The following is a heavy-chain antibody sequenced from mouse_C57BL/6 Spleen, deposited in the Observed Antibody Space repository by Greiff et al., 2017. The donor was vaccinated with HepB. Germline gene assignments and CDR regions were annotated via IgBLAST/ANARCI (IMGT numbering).Heavy chain of an antibody. Sequence: QVQLQQPGAELVRPGTSVKLSCKASGYTFTSYWMHWVKQRPGQGLEWIGVIDPSDSYTNYNQKFKDKATLTVDKSSSTAYMQLSSLTSEDSAVYYCARNGGGYFDYWGQGTTLTVSS. V-gene: IGHV1-59*01. CDR3: ARNGGGYFDY. CDR2: IDPSDSYT. D-gene: IGHD1-1*02. CDR1: GYTFTSYW. J-gene: IGHJ2*01.